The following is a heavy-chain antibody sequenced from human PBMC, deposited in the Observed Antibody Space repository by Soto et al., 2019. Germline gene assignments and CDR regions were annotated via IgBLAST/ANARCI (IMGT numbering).Heavy chain of an antibody. CDR3: ARLIGNSWLDS. V-gene: IGHV4-59*08. CDR2: IYYSGST. J-gene: IGHJ5*01. Sequence: SETLSLTCTVSGASISVYSWSWIRQPPGKGLEWIGYIYYSGSTNYNPSLKSRVAISVDTSNNQFSLQLNSVTPDDTAVYYCARLIGNSWLDSWGQGTLVTVSS. CDR1: GASISVYS.